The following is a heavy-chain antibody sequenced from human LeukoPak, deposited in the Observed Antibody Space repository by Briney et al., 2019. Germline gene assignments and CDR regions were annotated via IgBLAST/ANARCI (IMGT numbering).Heavy chain of an antibody. V-gene: IGHV1-46*01. CDR3: AKGGYCSSTSCYDYYYMDV. D-gene: IGHD2-2*01. J-gene: IGHJ6*03. CDR2: INPSGGST. CDR1: GYTFTGYY. Sequence: ASVKVSCKASGYTFTGYYMHWVRQAPGQGLEWMGIINPSGGSTSYAQKFQGRVTMTRDTSTSTVYMELSSLRSEDTAVYYCAKGGYCSSTSCYDYYYMDVWGKGTTVTVSS.